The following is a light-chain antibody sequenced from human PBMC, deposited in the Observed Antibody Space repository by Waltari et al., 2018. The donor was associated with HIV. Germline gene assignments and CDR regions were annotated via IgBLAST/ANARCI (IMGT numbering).Light chain of an antibody. J-gene: IGLJ2*01. Sequence: QSVLTQPPSASGTPGQRVTISCSGSRSNIGSNFLSCSQQLPGMAPKLLIYRNNQRPSGVPDRFSGSKSGTSASLAISGLRSEDGADYYCAVWDDSLTGHVVFGGGTKLTVL. CDR2: RNN. V-gene: IGLV1-47*01. CDR3: AVWDDSLTGHVV. CDR1: RSNIGSNF.